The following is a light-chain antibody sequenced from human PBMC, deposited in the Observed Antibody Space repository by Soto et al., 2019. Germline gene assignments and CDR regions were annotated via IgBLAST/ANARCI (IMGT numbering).Light chain of an antibody. J-gene: IGKJ5*01. CDR1: QNVYTN. CDR2: GAS. CDR3: QQYGRSLFT. V-gene: IGKV3-15*01. Sequence: NVMTQSAATLSVYPGERVTFSCRASQNVYTNLAWYQHKPGQAPRLLISGASTGATGIPARISGSGSGTEFTLTISRLEPEDFAVYYCQQYGRSLFTFAQGTRLEIK.